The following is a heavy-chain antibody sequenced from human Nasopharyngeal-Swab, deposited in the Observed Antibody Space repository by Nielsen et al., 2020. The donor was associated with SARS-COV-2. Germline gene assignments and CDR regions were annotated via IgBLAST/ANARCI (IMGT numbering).Heavy chain of an antibody. CDR1: GFTFSSYG. J-gene: IGHJ4*02. D-gene: IGHD3-10*01. CDR3: ARDFPFGGDVVY. CDR2: IWYDGSNK. Sequence: GGSLRLSCAASGFTFSSYGMHWVRQAPGKGLEWVAVIWYDGSNKYYADSVKGRFTISRDNSKNTLYLQMNSLRAEDTAMYYCARDFPFGGDVVYWGQGTLVTVSS. V-gene: IGHV3-33*01.